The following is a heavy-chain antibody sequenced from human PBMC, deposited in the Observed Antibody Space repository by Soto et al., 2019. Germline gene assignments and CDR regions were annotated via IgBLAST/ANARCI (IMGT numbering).Heavy chain of an antibody. J-gene: IGHJ4*02. CDR1: GGSISSGDYY. V-gene: IGHV4-31*03. Sequence: QVQLQESGPGLVKPSQTLSVICTVSGGSISSGDYYWSWIRQHPGKGLEWIGYIYYSGSTYYNPSLRSRVTISVDTSKNQVSLKLSSVTSADTAVYYCARGRRFVDHGSGIDYWGQGTLVTVSS. CDR3: ARGRRFVDHGSGIDY. CDR2: IYYSGST. D-gene: IGHD3-10*01.